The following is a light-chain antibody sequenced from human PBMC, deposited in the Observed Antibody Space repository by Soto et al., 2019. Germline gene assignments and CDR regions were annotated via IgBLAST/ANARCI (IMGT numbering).Light chain of an antibody. CDR1: QSVSSSS. CDR2: TAS. Sequence: ELVLTQSPGTVSLSPGDRATLSCRASQSVSSSSLAWYQQRPGQAPRLLIFTASSRATGTPDRFSGSGSGTDFTLTISRLEPEDFAVYYCQLYGSSPPYIFGPGTKVDI. J-gene: IGKJ2*01. CDR3: QLYGSSPPYI. V-gene: IGKV3-20*01.